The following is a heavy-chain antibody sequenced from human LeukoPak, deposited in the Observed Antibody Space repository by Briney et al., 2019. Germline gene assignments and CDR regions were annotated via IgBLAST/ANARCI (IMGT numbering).Heavy chain of an antibody. J-gene: IGHJ5*02. D-gene: IGHD2-8*02. Sequence: PSQTLSLTCTVSGGSISSGSYYWSWIRQPAGKGLEWIGRIYTSGSTNYNPSLKSRVTISVDTSKNQFSLKLSSVTAADTAVYYCTRHGHTLVDWFDPWGQGTLVTVSS. CDR1: GGSISSGSYY. CDR2: IYTSGST. V-gene: IGHV4-61*02. CDR3: TRHGHTLVDWFDP.